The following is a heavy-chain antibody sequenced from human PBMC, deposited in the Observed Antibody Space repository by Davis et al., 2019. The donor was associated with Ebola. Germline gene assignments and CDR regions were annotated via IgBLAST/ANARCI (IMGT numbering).Heavy chain of an antibody. CDR2: IYYSGST. CDR3: ARQSSYSGSYPYYFDY. J-gene: IGHJ4*02. D-gene: IGHD1-26*01. Sequence: SETLSLTCTVSGGSISSYYWSWIRQPPGKGLEWIGYIYYSGSTNYNPSLKSRVTISVDTSKNQFSLKLSSVTAADTAVYYCARQSSYSGSYPYYFDYWGQGTLVTVSS. V-gene: IGHV4-59*08. CDR1: GGSISSYY.